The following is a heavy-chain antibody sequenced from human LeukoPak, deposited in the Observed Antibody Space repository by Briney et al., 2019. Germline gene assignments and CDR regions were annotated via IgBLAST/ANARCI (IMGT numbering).Heavy chain of an antibody. CDR3: ARELAGVYYDSSGYYPFDY. J-gene: IGHJ4*02. D-gene: IGHD3-22*01. CDR2: INPSGGST. CDR1: GYTFTSYY. Sequence: ASVKVSCKASGYTFTSYYMHWVRQAPGQGLEWMGIINPSGGSTSYAQKFQGRVTMTRDTSTSTVYMELSSLRSEDTAVYYCARELAGVYYDSSGYYPFDYWGQGTLVTVSS. V-gene: IGHV1-46*01.